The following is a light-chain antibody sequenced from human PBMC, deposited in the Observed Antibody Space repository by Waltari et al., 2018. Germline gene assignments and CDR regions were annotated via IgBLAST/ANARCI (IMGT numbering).Light chain of an antibody. CDR3: AAWDDSVNGYV. CDR2: TDN. CDR1: RSNIGDNA. J-gene: IGLJ1*01. Sequence: QSVLTQPPSASGTPGERVTISCSGSRSNIGDNAVNWYQHLPGAAPELLIYTDNQRPAWVPARFSGSKSGTSASLGISGLQSEDEATYYCAAWDDSVNGYVFGSGTEVTVL. V-gene: IGLV1-44*01.